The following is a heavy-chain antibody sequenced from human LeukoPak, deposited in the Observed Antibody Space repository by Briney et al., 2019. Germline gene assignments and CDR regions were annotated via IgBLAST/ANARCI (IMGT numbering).Heavy chain of an antibody. D-gene: IGHD3-10*01. J-gene: IGHJ6*03. V-gene: IGHV4-59*01. Sequence: PSETLSLTCTVSGGSISSYYWGWIRQPPGKGLEWIGYIYYSGSTNYNPSLKSRVTISVDTSKNQFSLKLSSVTAADTAVYYCARGAITMVRGVIETSYYYYMDVWGKGTTVTISS. CDR3: ARGAITMVRGVIETSYYYYMDV. CDR2: IYYSGST. CDR1: GGSISSYY.